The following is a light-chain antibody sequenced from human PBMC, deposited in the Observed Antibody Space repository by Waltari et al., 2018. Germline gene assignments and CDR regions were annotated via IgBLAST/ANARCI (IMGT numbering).Light chain of an antibody. CDR3: QQLNSFPYT. CDR1: QGISSY. J-gene: IGKJ2*01. Sequence: DIQLTQSPSFLSASVGDRVTITCRASQGISSYLAWYQQQPGEAPKLLFSAASTLQSGVPSRFSGSGSGTEFTITISSLQPEDFATYYCQQLNSFPYTFGQGTKLDIK. CDR2: AAS. V-gene: IGKV1-9*01.